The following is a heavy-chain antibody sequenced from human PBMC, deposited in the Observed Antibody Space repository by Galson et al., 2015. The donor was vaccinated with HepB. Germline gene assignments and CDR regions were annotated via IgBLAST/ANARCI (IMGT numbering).Heavy chain of an antibody. CDR2: IIPIFGTA. Sequence: SVKVSCKASGGTFSSYAISWVRQAPGQGLEWMGGIIPIFGTANYAQKFQGRVTITADESTSTAYMELSSLRSEDTAVYYCARDQEREWPPSYYVDVWGKGTTVTVSS. V-gene: IGHV1-69*13. J-gene: IGHJ6*03. D-gene: IGHD1-26*01. CDR3: ARDQEREWPPSYYVDV. CDR1: GGTFSSYA.